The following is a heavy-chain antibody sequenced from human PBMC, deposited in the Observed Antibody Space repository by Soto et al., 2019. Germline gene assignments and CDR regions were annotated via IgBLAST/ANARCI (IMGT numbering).Heavy chain of an antibody. J-gene: IGHJ4*02. Sequence: RGALRVSCATSDFTFSSYGMYWVRQAPGKGLDWVTGISYDGSNKYYADSVKGRFTISRDNSKNTLYLQMNSLRAEDTAVYYCTKGSYSGIYSDFDYWGQGTMVTVSS. CDR3: TKGSYSGIYSDFDY. D-gene: IGHD1-26*01. CDR2: ISYDGSNK. CDR1: DFTFSSYG. V-gene: IGHV3-30*18.